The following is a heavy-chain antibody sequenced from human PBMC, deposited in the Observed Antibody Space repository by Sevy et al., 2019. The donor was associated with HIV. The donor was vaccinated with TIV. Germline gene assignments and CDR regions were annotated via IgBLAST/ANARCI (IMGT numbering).Heavy chain of an antibody. V-gene: IGHV1-24*01. J-gene: IGHJ6*02. Sequence: ASVKVSCKVSGYTLTELSMHWVRQAPGKGLEWMGGFDPEDGETIYAQKFQGRVTMTEDTSTDTAYMELSSLRSEETALYYCATTKGGRYCSGGSCYPGYYYGMDVWGQGTTVTVSS. CDR2: FDPEDGET. CDR3: ATTKGGRYCSGGSCYPGYYYGMDV. CDR1: GYTLTELS. D-gene: IGHD2-15*01.